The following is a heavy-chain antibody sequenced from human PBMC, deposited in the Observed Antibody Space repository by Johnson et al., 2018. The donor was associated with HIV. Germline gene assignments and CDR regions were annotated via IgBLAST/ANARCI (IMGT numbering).Heavy chain of an antibody. CDR2: ISYDGSNK. D-gene: IGHD3-16*01. CDR1: GFTFSSYA. CDR3: ARGGKRVMAAFDI. J-gene: IGHJ3*02. V-gene: IGHV3-30-3*01. Sequence: QVQLVESGGGVVQPGRSLRLSCAASGFTFSSYAMHWVRQAPGKGREWVAVISYDGSNKYYADSVKGRFTISRDNSKNTLYLQMNSLRAEDTAVYYCARGGKRVMAAFDIWGQGTMVTVSS.